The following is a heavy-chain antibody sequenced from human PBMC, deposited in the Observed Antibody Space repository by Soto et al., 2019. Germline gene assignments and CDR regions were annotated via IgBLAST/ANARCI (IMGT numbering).Heavy chain of an antibody. CDR3: AKDAVYGDGLWLAAN. V-gene: IGHV3-23*01. Sequence: EVQLLESGGGLVQPGESLRLSCAASGFTFSIYAMMWVRQPPGKGQEWVAGMTGSGGDIRYADSVKGRFTISKDNSKNTLYLQMNSLRADDTAMYYCAKDAVYGDGLWLAANWGQGTMVTVSS. CDR2: MTGSGGDI. J-gene: IGHJ4*02. D-gene: IGHD2-21*02. CDR1: GFTFSIYA.